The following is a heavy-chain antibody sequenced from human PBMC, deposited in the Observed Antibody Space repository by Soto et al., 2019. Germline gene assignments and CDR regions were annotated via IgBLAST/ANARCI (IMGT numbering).Heavy chain of an antibody. Sequence: LSLTCAVYGGSFSGYYWSWIRQPPGKGLEWIGEINHSGSTNYNPSLKSRVTISVDTSKNQFSLKPSSVTAADTAVYYCAKMTTVTIRGRGGNWFDPWGQGTLVTAPQ. CDR2: INHSGST. D-gene: IGHD4-17*01. J-gene: IGHJ5*02. CDR3: AKMTTVTIRGRGGNWFDP. CDR1: GGSFSGYY. V-gene: IGHV4-34*01.